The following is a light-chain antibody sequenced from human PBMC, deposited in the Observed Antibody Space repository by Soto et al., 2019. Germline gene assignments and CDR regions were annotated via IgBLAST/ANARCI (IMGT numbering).Light chain of an antibody. Sequence: DIVMTQSPDSLAVSLGERATINCKSSQSVLFTSKNKNYLAWYQQKPGQPPKLLIYWASTRESGVPDRFSGSGSGTDFTLTISSLQAEDVAIYYCQQYYITPLAFGGGTQVEIK. CDR1: QSVLFTSKNKNY. V-gene: IGKV4-1*01. J-gene: IGKJ4*01. CDR3: QQYYITPLA. CDR2: WAS.